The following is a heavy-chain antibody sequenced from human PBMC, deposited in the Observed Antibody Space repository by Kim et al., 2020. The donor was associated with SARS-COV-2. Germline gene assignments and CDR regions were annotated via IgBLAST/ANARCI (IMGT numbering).Heavy chain of an antibody. Sequence: SETLSLTCAVYGGSFSGYYWSWIRQPPGKGLEWIGEINHSGSTNYNPSLKSRVTISVDTSKNQFSLKLSSVTAADTAVYYCASGRGKDIVVVPSTPVNRVPRPSWFDPWGQGTLVTVSS. CDR2: INHSGST. CDR3: ASGRGKDIVVVPSTPVNRVPRPSWFDP. V-gene: IGHV4-34*01. J-gene: IGHJ5*02. CDR1: GGSFSGYY. D-gene: IGHD2-2*01.